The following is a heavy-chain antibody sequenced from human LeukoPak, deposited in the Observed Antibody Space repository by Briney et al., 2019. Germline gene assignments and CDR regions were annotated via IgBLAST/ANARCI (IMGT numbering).Heavy chain of an antibody. D-gene: IGHD1-7*01. CDR1: GGTFSSYA. CDR3: ARGGFWNYFDYYYYYHMDV. CDR2: IIPIFGTA. Sequence: SVKVSCKASGGTFSSYAISWVRQAPGQGLEWMGGIIPIFGTANYAQKFQGRVTITTGESTSTAYMELSSLRSEDTAVYYCARGGFWNYFDYYYYYHMDVWGKGTTVTVSS. J-gene: IGHJ6*03. V-gene: IGHV1-69*05.